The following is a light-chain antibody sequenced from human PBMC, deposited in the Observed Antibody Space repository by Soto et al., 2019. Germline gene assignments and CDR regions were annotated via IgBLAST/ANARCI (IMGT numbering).Light chain of an antibody. V-gene: IGKV1-5*01. Sequence: IQMTQSPSTLSASVGDRVTITCRASQSVSDWLAWYQQKPGNPPKLLIYDTSRLESAVPSRFSASGSGTEFTLTISGLQPDDFATYYCQQYNSYSPTFGQGTKVDIK. CDR2: DTS. CDR1: QSVSDW. J-gene: IGKJ1*01. CDR3: QQYNSYSPT.